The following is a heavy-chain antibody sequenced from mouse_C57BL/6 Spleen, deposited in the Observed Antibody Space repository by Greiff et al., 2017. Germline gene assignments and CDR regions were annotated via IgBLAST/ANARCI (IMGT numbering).Heavy chain of an antibody. CDR2: IDPEDGVT. Sequence: EVQLQQSGAELVKPGASVKLSCTASGFNIKDYYMHWVKQRTEQGLEWIGRIDPEDGVTKYAPKFQGKATITADTSSNTAYLQLSSLTSEDTAVYYCARRSGAEGVWFDYWGQGTLVTVSA. CDR1: GFNIKDYY. CDR3: ARRSGAEGVWFDY. D-gene: IGHD4-1*01. J-gene: IGHJ3*01. V-gene: IGHV14-2*01.